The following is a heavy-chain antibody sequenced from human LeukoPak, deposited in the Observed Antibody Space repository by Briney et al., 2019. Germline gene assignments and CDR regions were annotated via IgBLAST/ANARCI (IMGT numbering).Heavy chain of an antibody. D-gene: IGHD2-15*01. CDR1: GYTLTELS. Sequence: ASVKVSCKVSGYTLTELSMHWVRQAPGKGLEWMGGFDPEDGETIYAQKFQGRVTMTEDTSTDTAYMELSSLRSEDTAVYYCASLLRSLVGPDAFDMWGQGTMVTVSS. CDR2: FDPEDGET. J-gene: IGHJ3*02. V-gene: IGHV1-24*01. CDR3: ASLLRSLVGPDAFDM.